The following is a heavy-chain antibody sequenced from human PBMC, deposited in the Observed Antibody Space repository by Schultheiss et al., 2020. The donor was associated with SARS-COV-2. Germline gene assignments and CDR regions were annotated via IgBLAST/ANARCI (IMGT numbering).Heavy chain of an antibody. J-gene: IGHJ5*02. CDR3: ARVLGRNLADHNWFDP. D-gene: IGHD1-14*01. V-gene: IGHV1-8*02. Sequence: ASVKVSCKASGYTFTSYGISWVRQAPGQGLEWMGWMNPSNGQTGYAQKFQGRVTMTRDTSISTAYMELSSLRSEDTAIYYCARVLGRNLADHNWFDPWGQGTRVTVSS. CDR2: MNPSNGQT. CDR1: GYTFTSYG.